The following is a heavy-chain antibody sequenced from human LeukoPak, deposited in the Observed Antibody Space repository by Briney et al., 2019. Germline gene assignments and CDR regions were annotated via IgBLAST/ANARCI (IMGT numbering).Heavy chain of an antibody. CDR3: AKEAGRIYYFDY. D-gene: IGHD6-19*01. CDR2: IRSKANSYAT. V-gene: IGHV3-73*01. CDR1: GFTFSGSA. J-gene: IGHJ4*02. Sequence: PGGSLRLSCAASGFTFSGSAMHWVRQASGKGLEWVGRIRSKANSYATAYAASVKGRFTISRDDSKNTLYLQMNSLRAEDTAVYYCAKEAGRIYYFDYWGQGTLVTVSS.